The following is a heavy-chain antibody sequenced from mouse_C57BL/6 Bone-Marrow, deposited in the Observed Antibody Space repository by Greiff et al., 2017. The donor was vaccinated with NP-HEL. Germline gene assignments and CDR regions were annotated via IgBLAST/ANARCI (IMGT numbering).Heavy chain of an antibody. V-gene: IGHV5-4*01. CDR1: GFTFSSYA. J-gene: IGHJ3*01. D-gene: IGHD2-5*01. CDR3: ARDPYSISLAY. Sequence: EVMLVESGGGLVKPGGSLKLSCAASGFTFSSYAMSWVRQTPEKRLEWVATISDGGSYTYYPDNVKGRFTISRANAKNNLYLQMSHLKSEDTAMYYCARDPYSISLAYWGEGTLVTVSA. CDR2: ISDGGSYT.